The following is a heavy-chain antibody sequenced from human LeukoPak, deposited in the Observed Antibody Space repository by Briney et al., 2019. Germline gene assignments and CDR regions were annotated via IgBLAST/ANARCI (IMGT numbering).Heavy chain of an antibody. CDR3: ARRGRGYYGSGSYYHPLDY. V-gene: IGHV4-34*01. CDR2: INHSGST. Sequence: PSETLSLTCAVYGGSFSGCYWSWIRQPPGKGLEWIGEINHSGSTNYNPSLKSRVTISVDTSKNQFSLKLSSVTAADTAVYYCARRGRGYYGSGSYYHPLDYWGQGTLVTVSS. D-gene: IGHD3-10*01. J-gene: IGHJ4*02. CDR1: GGSFSGCY.